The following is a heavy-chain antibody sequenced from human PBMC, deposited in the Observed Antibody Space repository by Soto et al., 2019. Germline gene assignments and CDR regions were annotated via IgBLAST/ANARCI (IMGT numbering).Heavy chain of an antibody. J-gene: IGHJ5*02. D-gene: IGHD3-3*01. CDR1: GGSFSGYY. CDR3: ARGSPLIRITIFGVVIQSNWFDP. V-gene: IGHV4-34*01. Sequence: SETLSLTCAVYGGSFSGYYWSWIRQPPGKGLEWIGEINHSGSTNYNPSLKSRVTISVDTSKNQFSLKLSSVTAADTAVYYCARGSPLIRITIFGVVIQSNWFDPWGQGTLVTVSS. CDR2: INHSGST.